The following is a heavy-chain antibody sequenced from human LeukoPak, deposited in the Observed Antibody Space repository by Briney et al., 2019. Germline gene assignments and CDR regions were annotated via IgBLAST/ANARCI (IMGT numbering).Heavy chain of an antibody. Sequence: GGSLRLSCAASGFTFSNYNMHWVRQAPGKGLEGISYITLSRTTIYYADSVKGRFTISRDNAKNSLYLQMNSLRAEDTAVYYCVRDGGFDYWGQGTLVTVSS. CDR3: VRDGGFDY. J-gene: IGHJ4*02. D-gene: IGHD2-15*01. V-gene: IGHV3-48*04. CDR2: ITLSRTTI. CDR1: GFTFSNYN.